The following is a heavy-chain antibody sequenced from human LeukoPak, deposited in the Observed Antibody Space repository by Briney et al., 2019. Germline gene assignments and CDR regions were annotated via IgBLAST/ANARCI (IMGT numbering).Heavy chain of an antibody. J-gene: IGHJ5*02. CDR2: IRANGRDT. D-gene: IGHD5-12*01. Sequence: PGGSLRPSCVASGFTFSDSSMTWVRQAPGGGLQWVSTIRANGRDTYYADSVKGRFTITRDNSKNTLYLEMNSLRAEDTADYYCAKGGYSTYFDPWRQGTLVTVSS. V-gene: IGHV3-23*01. CDR3: AKGGYSTYFDP. CDR1: GFTFSDSS.